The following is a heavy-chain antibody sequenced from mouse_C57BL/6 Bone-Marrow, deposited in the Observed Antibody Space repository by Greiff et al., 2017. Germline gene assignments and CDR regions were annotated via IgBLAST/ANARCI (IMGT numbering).Heavy chain of an antibody. D-gene: IGHD1-1*01. V-gene: IGHV1-69*01. Sequence: VQLQQPGAELVMPGASVKLSCKASGYTFTSYWMHWVHQRPGQGLEWIGEIDPSGSYINYDEKFKGQSTLTVDKSSSTAYMQLSSLTSEDAAVDDCASGYYGRSPYYAMDDWGQGTSVTVPS. J-gene: IGHJ4*01. CDR3: ASGYYGRSPYYAMDD. CDR1: GYTFTSYW. CDR2: IDPSGSYI.